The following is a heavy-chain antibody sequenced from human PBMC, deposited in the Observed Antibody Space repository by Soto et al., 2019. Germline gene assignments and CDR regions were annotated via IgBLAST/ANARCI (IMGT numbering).Heavy chain of an antibody. D-gene: IGHD3-10*01. CDR2: MNPNSGNT. CDR3: ARVNYYGSGRPLDY. CDR1: GYTFTSYD. V-gene: IGHV1-8*01. J-gene: IGHJ4*02. Sequence: QVQLVQSGAEVKKPGASVKVSCKSSGYTFTSYDINWVRQATGQGLEWMGWMNPNSGNTGYAQKFQGRVTMTRNTSISTAYMELSSLRSADTAVYYCARVNYYGSGRPLDYWGQGTLVTVSS.